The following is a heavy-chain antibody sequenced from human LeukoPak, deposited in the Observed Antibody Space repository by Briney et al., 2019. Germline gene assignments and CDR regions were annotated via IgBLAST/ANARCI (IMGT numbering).Heavy chain of an antibody. V-gene: IGHV3-15*07. CDR2: IKSKTDGGTT. J-gene: IGHJ3*02. CDR1: GFPLSDAW. D-gene: IGHD2-15*01. CDR3: TTDPIATGGDAFDI. Sequence: GGSLRLSCAVSGFPLSDAWMNWVRQAPGKGLKWVGRIKSKTDGGTTDYAAPVKGRFTISRDDSKNTLYLQMNSLKTEDTAVYYCTTDPIATGGDAFDIWGQGTMVTVSS.